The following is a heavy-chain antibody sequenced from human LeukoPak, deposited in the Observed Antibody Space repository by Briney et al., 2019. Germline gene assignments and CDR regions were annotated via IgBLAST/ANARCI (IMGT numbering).Heavy chain of an antibody. CDR1: GFTFSSYG. CDR2: ISYDGSNK. CDR3: GKEGYYYDSSGYNYYYGMDV. Sequence: PGGSLRLSCAASGFTFSSYGMHWVRQAPGKGLEWVAVISYDGSNKYYADSVKGRFTISRDNSKNTLYLQMNSLRAEDTAVYYCGKEGYYYDSSGYNYYYGMDVWGQGTTVTVSS. V-gene: IGHV3-30*18. D-gene: IGHD3-22*01. J-gene: IGHJ6*02.